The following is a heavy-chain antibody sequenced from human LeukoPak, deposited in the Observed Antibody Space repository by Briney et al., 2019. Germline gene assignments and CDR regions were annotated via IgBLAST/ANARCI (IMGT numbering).Heavy chain of an antibody. J-gene: IGHJ4*02. CDR3: ARVTYGSGTYGAFDY. CDR2: INWSGDSI. V-gene: IGHV3-20*04. Sequence: GGSLRLSCAASGFTFEDFGMSWVRQVPGKGLECVSGINWSGDSIHYADSVKGRFTISRDNSKNSLYLQMNSLRAEDTAVYYCARVTYGSGTYGAFDYWGQGTLVTVSS. CDR1: GFTFEDFG. D-gene: IGHD3-10*01.